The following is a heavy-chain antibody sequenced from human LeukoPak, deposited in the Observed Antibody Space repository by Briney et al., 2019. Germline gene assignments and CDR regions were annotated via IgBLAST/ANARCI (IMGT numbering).Heavy chain of an antibody. D-gene: IGHD3-10*01. J-gene: IGHJ4*02. CDR2: ISSSGSTI. Sequence: PGGSLRLSCAASEFTFSSYEMNWFRQAPGKGLEGVSYISSSGSTIYYADTVKGRFTIARDNAKNSLYLQMNSLRAEDTAVYFCAREEWFGELLYPDYWGQGTLVTDAS. V-gene: IGHV3-48*03. CDR3: AREEWFGELLYPDY. CDR1: EFTFSSYE.